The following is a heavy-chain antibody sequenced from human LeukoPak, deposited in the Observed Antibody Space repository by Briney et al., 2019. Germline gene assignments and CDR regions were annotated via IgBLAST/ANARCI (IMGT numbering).Heavy chain of an antibody. Sequence: ASVKVSCKASGYTFTSYAIHWVRQAPGQRLEWLGWINTGNGDTRYSQTFQGRLTITSYTSASTAYMELSSLRSEDTAIYYCARDLGSGSLHYWGQGTQVTISS. D-gene: IGHD1-26*01. CDR2: INTGNGDT. V-gene: IGHV1-3*04. J-gene: IGHJ4*02. CDR3: ARDLGSGSLHY. CDR1: GYTFTSYA.